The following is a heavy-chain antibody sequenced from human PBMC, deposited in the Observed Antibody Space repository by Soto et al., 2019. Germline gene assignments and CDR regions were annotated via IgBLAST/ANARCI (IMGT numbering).Heavy chain of an antibody. J-gene: IGHJ4*02. D-gene: IGHD3-10*01. CDR1: GFTFSNYW. CDR3: SRADSGYDF. Sequence: GGSLRLSCAVSGFTFSNYWMHWVRQAPGKGLVWVSRISPDGSSTTYADSVKGRFTISRDNAKNTLYLQMSSLTAEDTAVYYCSRADSGYDFWGQGALVTVSS. V-gene: IGHV3-74*03. CDR2: ISPDGSST.